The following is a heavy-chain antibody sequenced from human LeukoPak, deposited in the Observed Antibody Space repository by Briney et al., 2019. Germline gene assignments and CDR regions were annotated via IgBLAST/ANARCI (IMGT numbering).Heavy chain of an antibody. D-gene: IGHD6-19*01. CDR1: GGSISNYY. CDR3: ARGVIVAGAYFDY. CDR2: MYYSGDT. J-gene: IGHJ4*02. V-gene: IGHV4-59*01. Sequence: SETLSLTCTVYGGSISNYYWSWIRQPPGKGLEWLGSMYYSGDTNYNPSLKSRVTISRDTSKNQFSLNLSSVTAADTAVYYCARGVIVAGAYFDYWGQGTLVTVSS.